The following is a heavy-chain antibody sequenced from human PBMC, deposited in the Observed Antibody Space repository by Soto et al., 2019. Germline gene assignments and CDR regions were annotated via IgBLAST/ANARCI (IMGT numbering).Heavy chain of an antibody. CDR1: GGSISSYY. CDR3: ARVRVRWQIDY. CDR2: IYYSGST. D-gene: IGHD4-17*01. J-gene: IGHJ4*02. Sequence: SETLSLTCTVSGGSISSYYWSWIRQPPGKGLEWIGYIYYSGSTNYNPSLKSRVTISVDTSKNQFSLKLSSVTAADTAVYYCARVRVRWQIDYWGQGTLVTVST. V-gene: IGHV4-59*01.